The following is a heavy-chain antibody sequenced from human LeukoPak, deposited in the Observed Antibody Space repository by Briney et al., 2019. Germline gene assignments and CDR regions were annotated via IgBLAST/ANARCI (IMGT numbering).Heavy chain of an antibody. D-gene: IGHD3-22*01. Sequence: ASVKVSCKASGYTFTGYYMHWVRQAPGQGLEWMGRINPNSGGTNYAQKFQGRVTMTRDTSISIAYMELSRLRSDDTAVYYCARPYYDSSGLNYWGQGTLVTVSS. CDR3: ARPYYDSSGLNY. CDR2: INPNSGGT. CDR1: GYTFTGYY. V-gene: IGHV1-2*06. J-gene: IGHJ4*02.